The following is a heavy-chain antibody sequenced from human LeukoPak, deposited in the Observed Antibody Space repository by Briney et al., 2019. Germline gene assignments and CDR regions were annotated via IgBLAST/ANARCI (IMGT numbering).Heavy chain of an antibody. CDR2: MYYRGTT. J-gene: IGHJ5*02. Sequence: PSETLSLTCTVSGGSISSTGYYWGWVRQPPGKGLEWIGSMYYRGTTYHNAFLKSRVTISVDTSKNQFSLNLTSVIAADTAVYYCARGTVTTWGQGTLVTVSS. CDR3: ARGTVTT. D-gene: IGHD4-17*01. CDR1: GGSISSTGYY. V-gene: IGHV4-39*02.